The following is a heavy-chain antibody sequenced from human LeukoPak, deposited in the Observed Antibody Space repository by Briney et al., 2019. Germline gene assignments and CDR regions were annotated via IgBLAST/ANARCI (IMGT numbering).Heavy chain of an antibody. J-gene: IGHJ4*02. Sequence: PGGSLRLSCAASGFTFSSHWMHWVRQAPGKGLEWVAVIWYDGSNKYYADSVKGRFTISRDNSKNTLYLQMNSLRAEDTAVYYCAKADGGGYCSGGSCTGDYFDYWGQGTLVTVSS. V-gene: IGHV3-33*06. D-gene: IGHD2-15*01. CDR2: IWYDGSNK. CDR3: AKADGGGYCSGGSCTGDYFDY. CDR1: GFTFSSHW.